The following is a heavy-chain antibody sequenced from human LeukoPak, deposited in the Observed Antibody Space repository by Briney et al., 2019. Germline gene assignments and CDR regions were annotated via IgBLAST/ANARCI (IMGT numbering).Heavy chain of an antibody. D-gene: IGHD2-2*01. CDR3: ARHTSYCSSTSCYVDY. CDR1: GGSISSYY. V-gene: IGHV4-59*08. Sequence: SETLSLTCTVSGGSISSYYWSWIRQPPGKGLEWIGYIYYSGSTNYNPSLKSRVTISVDTSKNQFSLKLSSVTAADTAVYYCARHTSYCSSTSCYVDYWGQGTLVTASS. J-gene: IGHJ4*02. CDR2: IYYSGST.